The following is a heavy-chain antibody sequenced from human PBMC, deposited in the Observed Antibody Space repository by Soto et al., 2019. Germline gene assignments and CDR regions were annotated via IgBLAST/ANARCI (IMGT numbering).Heavy chain of an antibody. CDR1: GGSISSYY. CDR2: IYTSGST. D-gene: IGHD5-18*01. V-gene: IGHV4-4*07. J-gene: IGHJ6*02. Sequence: SETLSLTCTVSGGSISSYYWSWIRQPAGKGLEWIGRIYTSGSTNYNPSLKSRVTMSVDTSKNQFSLKLSSVTAADTAVYYCASSDRIFPGYSYGYGGRYYYYGMDVWGQGTTVTVSS. CDR3: ASSDRIFPGYSYGYGGRYYYYGMDV.